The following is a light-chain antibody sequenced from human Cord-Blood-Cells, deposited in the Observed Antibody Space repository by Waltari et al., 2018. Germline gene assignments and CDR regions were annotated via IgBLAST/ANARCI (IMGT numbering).Light chain of an antibody. J-gene: IGLJ2*01. CDR1: SSNIGSTY. CDR2: MKN. V-gene: IGLV1-47*01. Sequence: QSVLTQPPSASGTPGQRVTISCSGSSSNIGSTYVYWYQQPPGTAPKLLIYMKNQRPSGGPDRFSGSKSGTSASLAISGLRSEDEADYYCAAWDDSLSGVVFGGGTKLTVL. CDR3: AAWDDSLSGVV.